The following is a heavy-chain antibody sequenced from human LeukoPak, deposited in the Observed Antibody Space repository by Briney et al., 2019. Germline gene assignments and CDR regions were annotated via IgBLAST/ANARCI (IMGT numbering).Heavy chain of an antibody. Sequence: PGGSLRLSCAASGFTFSSYGMHWVRQAPGKGLEWVAVISYDGSNKYYADSVKGRFTISRDNSKNTLYLQMNSLRAEDTAVYYCTRDVGGTYYFEYWGQGTLVTVSS. CDR3: TRDVGGTYYFEY. CDR2: ISYDGSNK. CDR1: GFTFSSYG. V-gene: IGHV3-30*03. J-gene: IGHJ4*02. D-gene: IGHD1-26*01.